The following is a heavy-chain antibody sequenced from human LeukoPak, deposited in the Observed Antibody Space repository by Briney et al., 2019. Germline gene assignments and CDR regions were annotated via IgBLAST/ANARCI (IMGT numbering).Heavy chain of an antibody. V-gene: IGHV3-23*01. CDR3: AKDDGGSYYPYYYYMDV. Sequence: GGTLRLSCAASGFTFSSYGMSWVRQAPGKGLEWVSTISGRRDSTSYADSVKGRFTISRDNSKNTLYLQMNSLRAEDTAVYYCAKDDGGSYYPYYYYMDVWGKGTTVTISS. CDR1: GFTFSSYG. J-gene: IGHJ6*03. D-gene: IGHD1-26*01. CDR2: ISGRRDST.